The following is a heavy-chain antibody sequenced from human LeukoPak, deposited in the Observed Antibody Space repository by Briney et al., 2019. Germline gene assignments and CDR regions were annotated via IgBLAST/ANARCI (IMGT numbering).Heavy chain of an antibody. V-gene: IGHV1-18*01. CDR2: ISAYNGNT. CDR1: GYTFTSYG. Sequence: GASVKVSCKASGYTFTSYGISWVRQAPGQGLEWMGWISAYNGNTNYAQKLQGRVTMTTDTSTSTAYMELRSLRSDDTAVYYCARGSDVVVPAAIMDVWGKGTTVTVPS. D-gene: IGHD2-2*02. J-gene: IGHJ6*04. CDR3: ARGSDVVVPAAIMDV.